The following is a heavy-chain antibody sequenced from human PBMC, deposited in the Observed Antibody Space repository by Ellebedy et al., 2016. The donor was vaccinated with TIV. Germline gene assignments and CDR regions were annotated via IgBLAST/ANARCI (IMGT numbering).Heavy chain of an antibody. V-gene: IGHV3-74*01. CDR2: INSDGSST. Sequence: GESLKISXAASGFTFSSYWMHWVRQAPGKGLVWVSRINSDGSSTSYADSVKGRFTISRDNAKNTLYLQMNSLRAEDTAVYYCARVVGSYPYYFDYWGQGTLVTVSS. CDR1: GFTFSSYW. D-gene: IGHD1-26*01. J-gene: IGHJ4*02. CDR3: ARVVGSYPYYFDY.